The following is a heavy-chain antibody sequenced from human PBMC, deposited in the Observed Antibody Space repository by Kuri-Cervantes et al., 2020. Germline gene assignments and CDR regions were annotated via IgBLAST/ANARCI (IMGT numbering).Heavy chain of an antibody. CDR3: AREGYSDAFDI. Sequence: GSLRLSCTVSGGSVSSGSYYWSWIRQPPGKGLEWIGYIYYSGSTNYNPSLKSRVTISVDTSKNQFSLKLSSVTAADTAVYYCAREGYSDAFDIWGQGTMVTVSS. J-gene: IGHJ3*02. CDR1: GGSVSSGSYY. V-gene: IGHV4-61*01. CDR2: IYYSGST. D-gene: IGHD3-22*01.